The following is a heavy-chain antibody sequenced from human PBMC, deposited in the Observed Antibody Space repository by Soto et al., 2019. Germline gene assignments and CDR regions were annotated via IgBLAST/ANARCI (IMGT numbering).Heavy chain of an antibody. CDR1: GYSISSSDW. Sequence: SETMSLTCAVAGYSISSSDWWGWIRQPPGKGLEWIGYIYYSGTTYYNPSLKSRVTMSVDTSKNQFSLKLSSVTAADTAVYYCARVPDYWGQGILVTVSS. CDR3: ARVPDY. V-gene: IGHV4-28*03. D-gene: IGHD2-2*01. J-gene: IGHJ4*02. CDR2: IYYSGTT.